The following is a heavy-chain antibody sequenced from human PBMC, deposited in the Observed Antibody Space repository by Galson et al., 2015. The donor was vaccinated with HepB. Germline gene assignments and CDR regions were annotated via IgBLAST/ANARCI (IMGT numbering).Heavy chain of an antibody. Sequence: SLRLSCAASGFTFSSYAMHWVRQAPGKGLEWVAVISYDGSNKYYADSVKGRFTISRDNSKNTLYLQMNSLRAEDTAVYYCAMITFGGVIVIHPDYYYGMDVWCQGTTVTVS. V-gene: IGHV3-30*04. CDR3: AMITFGGVIVIHPDYYYGMDV. J-gene: IGHJ6*02. CDR2: ISYDGSNK. D-gene: IGHD3-16*02. CDR1: GFTFSSYA.